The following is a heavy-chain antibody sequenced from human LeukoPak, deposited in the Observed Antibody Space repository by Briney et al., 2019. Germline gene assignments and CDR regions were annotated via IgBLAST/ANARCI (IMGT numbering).Heavy chain of an antibody. CDR1: GFTFSSYE. V-gene: IGHV3-48*03. D-gene: IGHD5-24*01. Sequence: GGSLRLSCAASGFTFSSYEMNWVRQAPGKGLEWVSYISSGGDFIRYAASVKGRFTISRDNTKNPLYLQMNSLRDEDTAVYYCARLDGYNRYFLDYWGQGTPVTVSS. J-gene: IGHJ4*02. CDR2: ISSGGDFI. CDR3: ARLDGYNRYFLDY.